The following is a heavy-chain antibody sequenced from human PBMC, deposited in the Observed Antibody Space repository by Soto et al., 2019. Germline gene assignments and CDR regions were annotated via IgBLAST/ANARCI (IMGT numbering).Heavy chain of an antibody. CDR2: ISYDGSNK. V-gene: IGHV3-30-3*01. Sequence: GGSLRLSCAASGFTFSSYAMHWVRQAPGKGLEWVAVISYDGSNKYYADSVKGRFTISRDNSKNTLYPQMNSLRAEDTAVYYCARDLYSSPPPRGMDVWGQGTTVTVSS. D-gene: IGHD6-13*01. J-gene: IGHJ6*02. CDR1: GFTFSSYA. CDR3: ARDLYSSPPPRGMDV.